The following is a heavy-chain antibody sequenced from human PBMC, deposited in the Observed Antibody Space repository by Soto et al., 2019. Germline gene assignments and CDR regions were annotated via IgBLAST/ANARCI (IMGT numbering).Heavy chain of an antibody. D-gene: IGHD5-18*01. Sequence: EVQLVESGGDLVQPGGSLRLSCEASGFTFSSYEIHWVRQAPGKGPEWISYISSSGDTIYYSESMEGRFTTSRDNAKNSLFLQMNRLRAEDTAVYHCARGYVDTGPRGDTDVWGQGTTVTVSS. V-gene: IGHV3-48*03. J-gene: IGHJ6*02. CDR2: ISSSGDTI. CDR1: GFTFSSYE. CDR3: ARGYVDTGPRGDTDV.